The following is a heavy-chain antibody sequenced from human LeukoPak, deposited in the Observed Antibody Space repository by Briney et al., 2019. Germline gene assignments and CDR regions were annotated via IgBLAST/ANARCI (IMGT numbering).Heavy chain of an antibody. J-gene: IGHJ5*02. D-gene: IGHD4-23*01. Sequence: ASVKVSCKASGYTFTGYYMHWVRQAPGQGLEWMGRINPNSGGTNCAQKFQGRVTMTRDTSISTAYMGLSRLRSDDTAVYYCAREKGGLMVVTPEDWFDPWGQGTLVTVSS. CDR2: INPNSGGT. CDR1: GYTFTGYY. V-gene: IGHV1-2*06. CDR3: AREKGGLMVVTPEDWFDP.